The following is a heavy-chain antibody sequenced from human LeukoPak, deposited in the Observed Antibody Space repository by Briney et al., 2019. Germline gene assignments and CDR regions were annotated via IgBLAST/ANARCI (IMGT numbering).Heavy chain of an antibody. V-gene: IGHV3-23*01. CDR3: AKSSSSPRLFDY. J-gene: IGHJ4*02. CDR2: IGGSGDST. CDR1: GFTFSSYA. Sequence: GGSLRLSCAASGFTFSSYAMSWVRQAPGKGLDWASAIGGSGDSTYYADSVKGRFTISRDNSKNTLYLQMNSLRAEDTAVYYCAKSSSSPRLFDYWGQGTLVTVSS. D-gene: IGHD6-6*01.